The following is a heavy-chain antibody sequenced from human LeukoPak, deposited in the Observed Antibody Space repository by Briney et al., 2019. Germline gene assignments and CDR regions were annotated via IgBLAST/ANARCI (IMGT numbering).Heavy chain of an antibody. V-gene: IGHV4-30-2*01. J-gene: IGHJ4*02. CDR2: IYHSGST. Sequence: SQTLSLTCAVSGGSISSGGYSWSWIRQPPGKGLEWIGYIYHSGSTYYNPSLKSRVTISVDRSKNQFSLKLSSVTAADTAVYYCARGRGSGYPDYWGQGTLVTVSS. D-gene: IGHD3-22*01. CDR3: ARGRGSGYPDY. CDR1: GGSISSGGYS.